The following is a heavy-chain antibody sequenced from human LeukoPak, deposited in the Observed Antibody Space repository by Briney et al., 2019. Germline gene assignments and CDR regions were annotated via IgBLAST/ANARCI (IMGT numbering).Heavy chain of an antibody. CDR1: GGSFSGYY. D-gene: IGHD6-6*01. Sequence: PSETLSLTCAVYGGSFSGYYWSWIRQPPGKGLEWIGEINHSGSTNYNPSPKSRVTISVDTSKNQFSLKLSSVTAADTAVYYCARARIAARHDAFDIWGQGTMVTVSS. CDR3: ARARIAARHDAFDI. CDR2: INHSGST. J-gene: IGHJ3*02. V-gene: IGHV4-34*01.